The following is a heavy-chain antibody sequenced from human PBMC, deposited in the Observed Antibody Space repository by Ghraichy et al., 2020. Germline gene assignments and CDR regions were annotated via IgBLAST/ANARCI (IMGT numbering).Heavy chain of an antibody. V-gene: IGHV4-59*01. J-gene: IGHJ6*02. Sequence: SETLSLTCTVSGDSISNYYWSWIRQPPGKGLEWIGCIYYSGSTKYNPSLQSRVTISVDTSKNQFSLKLSSVTAADTAVDYCARGGTSSAIPGDYYYYGMDVWAQGTTVTVSS. D-gene: IGHD2-2*01. CDR2: IYYSGST. CDR3: ARGGTSSAIPGDYYYYGMDV. CDR1: GDSISNYY.